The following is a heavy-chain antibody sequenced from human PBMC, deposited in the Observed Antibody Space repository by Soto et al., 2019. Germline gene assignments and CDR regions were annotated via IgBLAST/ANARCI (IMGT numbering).Heavy chain of an antibody. CDR3: AKSARPDAFDI. Sequence: QLQLQESGSGLVKPSQTLSLTCAVSGGSISSGGYSWSWIRQPPGKGLEWIGYIYHSGSTYYNPSLKSRVTLSVDRSKNQFSLKLSSVTAADTAVYYCAKSARPDAFDIWGQGTMVTVSS. J-gene: IGHJ3*02. CDR1: GGSISSGGYS. V-gene: IGHV4-30-2*01. D-gene: IGHD6-6*01. CDR2: IYHSGST.